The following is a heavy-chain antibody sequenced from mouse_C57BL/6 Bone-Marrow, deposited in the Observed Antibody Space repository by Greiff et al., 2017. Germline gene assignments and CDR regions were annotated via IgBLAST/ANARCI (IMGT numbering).Heavy chain of an antibody. CDR2: IYPRDGST. CDR1: GYTFTSYD. V-gene: IGHV1-85*01. D-gene: IGHD2-3*01. CDR3: ARSGGYYVYWYFDV. J-gene: IGHJ1*03. Sequence: QVQLKESGPELVKPGASVKLSCKASGYTFTSYDINWVKQRPGQGLEWIGWIYPRDGSTKYNEKFKGKATLTVDTSSSTAYMELHSLTSEDSAVYFCARSGGYYVYWYFDVWGTGTTVTVSS.